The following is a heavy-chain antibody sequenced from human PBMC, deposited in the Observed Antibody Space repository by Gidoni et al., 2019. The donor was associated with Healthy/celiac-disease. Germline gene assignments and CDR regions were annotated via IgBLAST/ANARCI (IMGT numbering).Heavy chain of an antibody. V-gene: IGHV3-15*01. Sequence: EVQRVEAGGGMVKPGGSLRPSCAAAGFTFSNAWMGWVRQAQGKGLELICRIKSQTDGGTTDYAAPVKGRFTISRYDSKNTLYLQMNSLKTEDTAVYYCTTDHRELPFDYWGQGTLVTVSS. CDR1: GFTFSNAW. CDR3: TTDHRELPFDY. D-gene: IGHD1-26*01. CDR2: IKSQTDGGTT. J-gene: IGHJ4*02.